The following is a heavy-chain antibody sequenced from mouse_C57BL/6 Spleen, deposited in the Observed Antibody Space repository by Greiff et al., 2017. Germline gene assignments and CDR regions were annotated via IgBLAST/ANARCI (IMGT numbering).Heavy chain of an antibody. J-gene: IGHJ2*01. CDR1: GFTFSDYY. CDR3: ARVGITYYCDY. Sequence: EVKLVESEGGLVQPGSSMKLSCTASGFTFSDYYMAWVRQVPEKGLEWVANINYDGSSTYYLDSLKSRFIISRDNAKNILYLQMSSLKSEDTATYYCARVGITYYCDYWGQGTTLTVSS. CDR2: INYDGSST. V-gene: IGHV5-16*01. D-gene: IGHD2-4*01.